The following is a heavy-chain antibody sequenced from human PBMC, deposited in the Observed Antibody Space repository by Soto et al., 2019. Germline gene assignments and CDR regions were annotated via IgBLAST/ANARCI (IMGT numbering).Heavy chain of an antibody. D-gene: IGHD4-17*01. V-gene: IGHV3-23*01. CDR1: GFTFSSYA. CDR2: ISGSGGST. Sequence: GGSLRLSCAASGFTFSSYAMSWVRQAPGKGLEWVSAISGSGGSTYYADSVKGRFTISRDNSKNTLYLQMNSLRAEDTAVYYCAKDRSSGDYEVYYYGMDVWGQGTTVTVSS. J-gene: IGHJ6*02. CDR3: AKDRSSGDYEVYYYGMDV.